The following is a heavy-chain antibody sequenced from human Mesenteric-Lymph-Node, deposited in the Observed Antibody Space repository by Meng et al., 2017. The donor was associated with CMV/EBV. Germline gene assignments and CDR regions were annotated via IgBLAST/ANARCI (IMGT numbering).Heavy chain of an antibody. Sequence: SETLSLTCTVSGGSISSSSYYWGWIRQPPGKGLEWIGSIYHSGSTYYNPSLKSRVTISVDTSKNQFSLKLSSVTAADTAVYYCARALLYGPGRYFDYWGQGTLVTVSS. D-gene: IGHD3-16*01. CDR2: IYHSGST. V-gene: IGHV4-39*07. CDR3: ARALLYGPGRYFDY. J-gene: IGHJ4*02. CDR1: GGSISSSSYY.